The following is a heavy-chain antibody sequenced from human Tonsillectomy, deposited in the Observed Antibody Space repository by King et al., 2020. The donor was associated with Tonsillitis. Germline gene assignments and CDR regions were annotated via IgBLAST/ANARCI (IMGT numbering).Heavy chain of an antibody. CDR2: ISYDGSKK. Sequence: VQLVESGGGVVQPGRSLRLSCEASGFTFFCYGIHWVRQAPGKGLEGVALISYDGSKKYYADSVKGRFTISRDNSKNTLYLQMSRLRVEDTAVYYCARDPYGDYAEYFQHWGQGTLVTVSS. CDR1: GFTFFCYG. CDR3: ARDPYGDYAEYFQH. J-gene: IGHJ1*01. V-gene: IGHV3-33*08. D-gene: IGHD4-17*01.